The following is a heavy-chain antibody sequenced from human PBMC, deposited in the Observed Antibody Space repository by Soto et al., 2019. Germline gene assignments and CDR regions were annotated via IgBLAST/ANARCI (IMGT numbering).Heavy chain of an antibody. J-gene: IGHJ6*02. CDR3: AGLVATTADYYYYYGMDV. D-gene: IGHD5-12*01. Sequence: QVQLVESGGGVVQPGRSLRLSCAASGFTFSSYGMHWVRQAPGKGLEWVAVISYDGSNKYYADPVKGRFTISRDNSKNTLYLQMNSLRAEDTAVYYCAGLVATTADYYYYYGMDVWGQGTTVTVSS. V-gene: IGHV3-30*03. CDR2: ISYDGSNK. CDR1: GFTFSSYG.